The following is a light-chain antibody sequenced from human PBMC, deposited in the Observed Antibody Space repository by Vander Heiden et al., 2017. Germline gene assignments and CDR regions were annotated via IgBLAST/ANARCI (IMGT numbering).Light chain of an antibody. CDR1: QSMLYSSNNKNY. CDR2: WAS. CDR3: QQYYRTPLT. V-gene: IGKV4-1*01. J-gene: IGKJ3*01. Sequence: DIVMTQSPDSLAVSLGERATINCKSSQSMLYSSNNKNYLAWYQQKPGQPPKLLIDWASTRESGVPDRFSGSGSGTDFTLTISSLQAEDVAVYYCQQYYRTPLTFGPGTKLNIK.